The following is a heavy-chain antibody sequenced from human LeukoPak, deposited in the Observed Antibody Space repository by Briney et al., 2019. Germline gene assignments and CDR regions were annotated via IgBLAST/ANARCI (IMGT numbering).Heavy chain of an antibody. J-gene: IGHJ6*02. V-gene: IGHV3-9*01. CDR3: AKVLRPKGYCSGGSCYEFIGFYGMDV. CDR2: ISWNSGSI. Sequence: PGGSLRLSCAASGFTFDDYAMHWVRQAPGKGLEWVSGISWNSGSIGYADSVKGRFTISRDNAKNSLYLQMNSLRAEDTALYYCAKVLRPKGYCSGGSCYEFIGFYGMDVWGQGTTVTVSS. CDR1: GFTFDDYA. D-gene: IGHD2-15*01.